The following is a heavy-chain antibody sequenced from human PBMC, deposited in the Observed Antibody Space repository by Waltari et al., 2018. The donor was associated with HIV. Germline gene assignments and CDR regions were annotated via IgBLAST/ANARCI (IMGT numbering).Heavy chain of an antibody. CDR3: AKDDSTGSSGYYPFHY. Sequence: EVQLVESGGGLVQPGGSLRLSCAASGFTFTNYSINRGRQAPGKGLEGVSAISGSGGSTYYADSVKGRFTISRDNSKNTLYLQMNSLRAEDTAVYYCAKDDSTGSSGYYPFHYWGQGTLITVSS. CDR2: ISGSGGST. J-gene: IGHJ4*02. CDR1: GFTFTNYS. V-gene: IGHV3-23*04. D-gene: IGHD3-22*01.